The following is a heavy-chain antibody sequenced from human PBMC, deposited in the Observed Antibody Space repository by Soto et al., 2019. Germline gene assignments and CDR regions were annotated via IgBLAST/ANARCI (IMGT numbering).Heavy chain of an antibody. J-gene: IGHJ6*02. Sequence: QLQLQESGPRLVKPSETLSLTCSVSGGSMNDVTHYWAWIRQPPGKGLEWIATTYYSGSTHYNSSLKSRATLSGAPSQNQFSRELTSVTAADTAVYHSASARYFGVDVWGQGTTGIVSS. CDR1: GGSMNDVTHY. CDR3: ASARYFGVDV. D-gene: IGHD3-9*01. CDR2: TYYSGST. V-gene: IGHV4-39*01.